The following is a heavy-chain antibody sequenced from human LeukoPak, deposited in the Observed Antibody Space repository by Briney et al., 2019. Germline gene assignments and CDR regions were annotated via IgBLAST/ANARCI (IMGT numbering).Heavy chain of an antibody. V-gene: IGHV1-2*02. J-gene: IGHJ3*01. CDR1: GYTFTGYY. CDR2: INPKSDGT. D-gene: IGHD6-13*01. Sequence: ASVKVSCKASGYTFTGYYMHWVRQAPGQGLEWMGWINPKSDGTKYAQKFQGRVTMTTDTSITTAYMELSRLTSDDTAVYYCATWSSSWSAFDLWGQGAMVAVSS. CDR3: ATWSSSWSAFDL.